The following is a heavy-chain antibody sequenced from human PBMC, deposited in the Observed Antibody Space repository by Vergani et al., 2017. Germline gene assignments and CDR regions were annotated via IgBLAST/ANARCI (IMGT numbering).Heavy chain of an antibody. CDR2: VYYTGST. J-gene: IGHJ5*02. CDR3: ARDRDRYCRRTTSYKNWFDP. CDR1: GAAIKDFY. V-gene: IGHV4-59*01. Sequence: QVQLQESGPGLVKPSETLSLTCTVSGAAIKDFYWSWFRQPPGTGLEWIGYVYYTGSTTYNPSLKCRVAISVDTSNNQFSLRMTSLTAADTAIYYCARDRDRYCRRTTSYKNWFDPWGQGSLVTVS. D-gene: IGHD2-2*01.